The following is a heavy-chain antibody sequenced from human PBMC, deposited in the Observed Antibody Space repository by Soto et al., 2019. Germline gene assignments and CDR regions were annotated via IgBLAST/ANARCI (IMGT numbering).Heavy chain of an antibody. J-gene: IGHJ6*02. CDR2: ISSSSGYI. V-gene: IGHV3-21*01. Sequence: EVQLVESGGGLVKPGGSLRLSCAASGFTFSTYSMNWVRQAPGQGLEWVSSISSSSGYIDYADSVKGRFTISRDDAKNSLSLQMNSLRAEDTAVYYCARVRSYSYGKGYGMDVWGQGTTVTVSS. CDR1: GFTFSTYS. D-gene: IGHD5-18*01. CDR3: ARVRSYSYGKGYGMDV.